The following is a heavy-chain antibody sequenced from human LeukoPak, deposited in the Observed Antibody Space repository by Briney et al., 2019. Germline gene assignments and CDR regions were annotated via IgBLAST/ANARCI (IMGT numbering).Heavy chain of an antibody. J-gene: IGHJ6*02. V-gene: IGHV3-23*01. CDR2: ISGSGGST. CDR3: AKDPSSGWYYYYYYGMDV. CDR1: GFTFSSYA. Sequence: GGSLRLSCAASGFTFSSYAISWVRQAPGKGLEWVSAISGSGGSTYYADSVKGRFTISRDNSKNTLYLQMNSLRAEDTAVYYCAKDPSSGWYYYYYYGMDVWGQGTTVTVSS. D-gene: IGHD6-19*01.